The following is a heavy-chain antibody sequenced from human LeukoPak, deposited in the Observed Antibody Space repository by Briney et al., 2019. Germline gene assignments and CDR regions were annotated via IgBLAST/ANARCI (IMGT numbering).Heavy chain of an antibody. J-gene: IGHJ4*02. CDR3: ARVKGYYLYYFDY. D-gene: IGHD3-22*01. CDR1: GGSISTTNYY. CDR2: IHYSGST. V-gene: IGHV4-39*01. Sequence: PSETLSLTCNVSGGSISTTNYYWGWIRQPPGKGLEWLGNIHYSGSTYYNPSLQSRVTLSVDTSKNQFSLKLSSVTAADTAVYYCARVKGYYLYYFDYWGQGTLVTVSS.